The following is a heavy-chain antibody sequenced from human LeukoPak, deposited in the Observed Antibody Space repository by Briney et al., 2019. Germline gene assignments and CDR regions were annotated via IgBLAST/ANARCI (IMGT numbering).Heavy chain of an antibody. CDR2: ISGSGGST. Sequence: GGSLRLSCAASGFTVSGNYMTWVRQAPGKGLEWVSAISGSGGSTYYADSVKGRFTISRDNSKNTLYLQMNSLRAEDTAVYYCARRSGSYRYWGQGTLVTVSS. CDR3: ARRSGSYRY. CDR1: GFTVSGNY. D-gene: IGHD1-26*01. V-gene: IGHV3-23*01. J-gene: IGHJ4*02.